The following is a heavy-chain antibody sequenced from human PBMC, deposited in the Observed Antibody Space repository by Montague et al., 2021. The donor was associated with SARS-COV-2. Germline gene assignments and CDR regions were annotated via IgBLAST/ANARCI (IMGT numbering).Heavy chain of an antibody. CDR3: ARYYERSWDV. V-gene: IGHV4-4*09. J-gene: IGHJ6*02. D-gene: IGHD3-16*01. Sequence: SLSLTCTVSGVAISYGDWSWIRQPPGEGLEWIVTIFENGDTDHNPSLKSRVTVSEDTSQNQFSLRLSSVAAADTALYYCARYYERSWDVWGQGTTVTVSS. CDR2: IFENGDT. CDR1: GVAISYGD.